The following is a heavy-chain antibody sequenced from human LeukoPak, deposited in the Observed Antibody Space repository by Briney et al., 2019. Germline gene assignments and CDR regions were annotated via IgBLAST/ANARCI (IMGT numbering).Heavy chain of an antibody. V-gene: IGHV3-15*01. D-gene: IGHD3-10*01. CDR3: TTDRTFASGWFGKLVY. CDR2: IKRKSDGGTT. Sequence: GGSLRLSCAASGFTFSNAWMSWVRKAPGKGLEWVGRIKRKSDGGTTDYAAPVKGRFTISRDDSKNTLYLQMNSLKTEDTAVYYCTTDRTFASGWFGKLVYWGQGTLVTVSS. CDR1: GFTFSNAW. J-gene: IGHJ4*02.